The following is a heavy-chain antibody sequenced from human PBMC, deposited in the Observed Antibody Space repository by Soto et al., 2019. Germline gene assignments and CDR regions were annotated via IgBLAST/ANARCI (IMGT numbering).Heavy chain of an antibody. CDR1: GYTFTSYG. CDR2: ISGYNGNT. D-gene: IGHD4-17*01. V-gene: IGHV1-18*01. J-gene: IGHJ4*02. Sequence: QVQLVQSGAEVKKSGASVKVSCKASGYTFTSYGISWVRQAPGQGLEWMGRISGYNGNTNYAQKVQGRVTMTTDTSTSTAYMELRSLRSDATAVYYCAREEATVTTGFGFWGQGTLVTVSS. CDR3: AREEATVTTGFGF.